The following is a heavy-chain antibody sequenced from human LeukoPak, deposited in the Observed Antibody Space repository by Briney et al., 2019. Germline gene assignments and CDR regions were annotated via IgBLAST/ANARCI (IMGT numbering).Heavy chain of an antibody. D-gene: IGHD6-19*01. J-gene: IGHJ6*03. CDR2: ISYDGSNK. V-gene: IGHV3-30*18. Sequence: PGGSLRLSCAASGFTFSSYGMHWVRQAPGKGLEWVAVISYDGSNKYYADSVKGRFTISRDNSKNTLYLQMNSLRAEDTAVYYCAKDRVYSSGWDYYYYYMDVWGKGTTVTVSS. CDR3: AKDRVYSSGWDYYYYYMDV. CDR1: GFTFSSYG.